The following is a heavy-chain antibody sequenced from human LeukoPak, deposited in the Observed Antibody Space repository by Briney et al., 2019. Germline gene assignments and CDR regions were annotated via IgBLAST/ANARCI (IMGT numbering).Heavy chain of an antibody. Sequence: GGSLRLSCAASGFTFSSCGMHWVRQAPGKGLEWVAFIRYDGSNKYYADSVKGRFTISTDNAKNSLYLQMNSLRAEDTAVYYCARGGSSYGYFDYWGQGTLVTVSS. D-gene: IGHD5-18*01. CDR2: IRYDGSNK. J-gene: IGHJ4*02. V-gene: IGHV3-30*02. CDR1: GFTFSSCG. CDR3: ARGGSSYGYFDY.